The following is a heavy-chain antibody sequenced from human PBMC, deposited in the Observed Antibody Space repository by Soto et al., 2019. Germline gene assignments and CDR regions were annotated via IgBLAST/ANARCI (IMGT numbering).Heavy chain of an antibody. J-gene: IGHJ6*02. CDR1: GFTFRIYA. Sequence: QVHLVESGGGVVQPGRSLRLSCAASGFTFRIYAMHWVRQAPGKGLECVAVISYDGSNKFYRDSVKGRFTISRDNSKNTPYLQINSLRYEDTAVYYCARGDREDIAVVVGARPGEYGVDVWGQGTTVTVSS. CDR2: ISYDGSNK. D-gene: IGHD2-15*01. V-gene: IGHV3-30-3*01. CDR3: ARGDREDIAVVVGARPGEYGVDV.